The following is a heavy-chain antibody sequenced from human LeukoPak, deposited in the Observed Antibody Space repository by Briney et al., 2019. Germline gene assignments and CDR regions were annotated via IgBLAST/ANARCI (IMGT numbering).Heavy chain of an antibody. CDR2: ISGSGGST. V-gene: IGHV3-23*01. D-gene: IGHD6-13*01. CDR3: AKDPSSRSPFFDY. Sequence: GGTLRLSCAASGFTFSSYAMSWVRQAPGKGLEWVSAISGSGGSTYYADSVKGRFTISRDNSKNTLYLQMNSLRAGDTAVYYCAKDPSSRSPFFDYWGQGTLVTVSS. J-gene: IGHJ4*02. CDR1: GFTFSSYA.